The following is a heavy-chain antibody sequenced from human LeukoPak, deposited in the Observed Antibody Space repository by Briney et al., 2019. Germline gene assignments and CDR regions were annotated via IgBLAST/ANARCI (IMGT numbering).Heavy chain of an antibody. D-gene: IGHD3-22*01. V-gene: IGHV1-18*01. CDR1: GCTFTSYG. Sequence: GASVKVSCKASGCTFTSYGISWVRQAPGQGLEWMGWISAYNGNTNYAQKLQGRVTMTTDTSTSTAYMELRSLRSDDTAVYYCARDKTYYYDISGYNLGYWGQGTLVTVSS. CDR2: ISAYNGNT. CDR3: ARDKTYYYDISGYNLGY. J-gene: IGHJ4*02.